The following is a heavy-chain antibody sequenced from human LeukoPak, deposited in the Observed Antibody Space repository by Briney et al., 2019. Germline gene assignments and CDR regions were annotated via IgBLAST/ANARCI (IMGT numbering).Heavy chain of an antibody. CDR2: ISSSGSTI. D-gene: IGHD5-18*01. Sequence: GGSLRLSCAASGFTFSSYEMNWVRQAPGKGLEWVSYISSSGSTIYYADSVKGRLTISRDNAKNSLYLQMNGLRAEDTAVYYCAREEAMVAFDYWGQGTLVTVSS. J-gene: IGHJ4*02. CDR1: GFTFSSYE. V-gene: IGHV3-48*03. CDR3: AREEAMVAFDY.